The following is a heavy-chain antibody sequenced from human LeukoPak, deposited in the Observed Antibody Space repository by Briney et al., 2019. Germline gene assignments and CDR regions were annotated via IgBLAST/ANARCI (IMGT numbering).Heavy chain of an antibody. CDR3: ARERLGIDY. CDR1: GGSFSGYY. D-gene: IGHD7-27*01. Sequence: SETLSLTCAVYGGSFSGYYWSWIRQPPGKGLEWIGEINHSGSTNYNPSLKSRVTISVDTCKNQFSLKLSSVTAADTAVYYCARERLGIDYWGQGTLVTVSS. J-gene: IGHJ4*02. CDR2: INHSGST. V-gene: IGHV4-34*01.